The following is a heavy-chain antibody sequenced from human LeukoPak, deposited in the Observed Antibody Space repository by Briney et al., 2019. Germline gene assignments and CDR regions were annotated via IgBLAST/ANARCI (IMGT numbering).Heavy chain of an antibody. Sequence: SETLSLTCTVSGGSISSNGYYWGWIRQPPGKGLEWIGSFYYTGSTFYSPSLKSRVTMSVDTSKNQFSLKLSSVTAADTAVYYCARVENQANWGTDLDYWGQGTLVTVSS. J-gene: IGHJ4*02. CDR1: GGSISSNGYY. V-gene: IGHV4-39*07. CDR3: ARVENQANWGTDLDY. D-gene: IGHD7-27*01. CDR2: FYYTGST.